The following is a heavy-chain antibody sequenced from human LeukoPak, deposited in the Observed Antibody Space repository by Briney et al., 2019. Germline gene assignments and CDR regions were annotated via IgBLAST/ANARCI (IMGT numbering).Heavy chain of an antibody. CDR1: GFTFSSYS. D-gene: IGHD1-26*01. CDR3: ARDLSYGGVDY. V-gene: IGHV3-21*01. Sequence: GGSLRLSCAASGFTFSSYSMNWVRQAPGKGLEWVSSISSSSSYIYYADSVKGRFTISRDNAENSLYLQMNSLRAEDAAVYYCARDLSYGGVDYWGQGTLVTVSS. CDR2: ISSSSSYI. J-gene: IGHJ4*02.